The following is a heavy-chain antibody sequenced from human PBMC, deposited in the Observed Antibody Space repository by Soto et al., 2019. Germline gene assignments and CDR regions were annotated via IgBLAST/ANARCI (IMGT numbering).Heavy chain of an antibody. CDR3: ARHRSNYLKETHYYYYYMDV. D-gene: IGHD4-4*01. Sequence: PSETLSLTCTVSGGSISSSSYYWGWIRQPPGKGLEWIGSIYYSGSTYYNPSLKSRVTISVDTSKNQFSLKLSSVTAADTAVYYCARHRSNYLKETHYYYYYMDVWGKGTTVTVSS. J-gene: IGHJ6*03. V-gene: IGHV4-39*01. CDR1: GGSISSSSYY. CDR2: IYYSGST.